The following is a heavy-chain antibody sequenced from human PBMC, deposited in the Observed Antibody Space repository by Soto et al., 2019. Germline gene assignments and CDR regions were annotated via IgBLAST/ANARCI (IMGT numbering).Heavy chain of an antibody. CDR1: GGTFSKYN. Sequence: ASVKVSCKASGGTFSKYNIHWVRQAPGQGLEWMGIINPSGGSTRYAQKFQGRVTMTRDTSTSTVYMELSSLRSEDTAVYYCARGLIYDSSGYYFDYWGQGTLVTVSS. CDR3: ARGLIYDSSGYYFDY. D-gene: IGHD3-22*01. CDR2: INPSGGST. V-gene: IGHV1-46*01. J-gene: IGHJ4*02.